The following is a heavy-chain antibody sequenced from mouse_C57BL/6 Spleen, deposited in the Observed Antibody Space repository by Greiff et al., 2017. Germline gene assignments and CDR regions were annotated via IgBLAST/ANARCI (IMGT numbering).Heavy chain of an antibody. CDR2: IRSKSNNYAT. V-gene: IGHV10-1*01. CDR3: VRQGDGPWFAY. Sequence: DVMLVESGGGLVQPKGSLKLSCAASGFSFNTYAMNWVRQAPGKGLEWVARIRSKSNNYATYYADSVKDRFTISRDDSESMLYLQMNNLKTEDTAMYYCVRQGDGPWFAYWGQGTLVTVSA. CDR1: GFSFNTYA. D-gene: IGHD3-1*01. J-gene: IGHJ3*01.